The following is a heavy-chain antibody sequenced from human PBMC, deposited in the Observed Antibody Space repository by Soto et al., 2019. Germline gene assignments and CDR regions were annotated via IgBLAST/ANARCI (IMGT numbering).Heavy chain of an antibody. V-gene: IGHV5-10-1*01. CDR2: IDPSDSYT. J-gene: IGHJ6*02. D-gene: IGHD4-17*01. CDR1: GYSFTSYW. Sequence: PGESLKISCKGSGYSFTSYWISWVRQMPGKGLEWMGRIDPSDSYTNYSPSFQGHVTISADKSISTAYLQWSSLKASDTAMYYCASSTTVVTDYYYYGMDVWGQGTTVTVSS. CDR3: ASSTTVVTDYYYYGMDV.